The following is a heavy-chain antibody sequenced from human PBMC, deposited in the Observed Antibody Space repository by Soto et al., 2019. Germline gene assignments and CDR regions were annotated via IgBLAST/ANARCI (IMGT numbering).Heavy chain of an antibody. Sequence: EVQLLESGGGLVQPGGSLRLSCAASGFTFSSYAMSWVRQAPGKGLEWVTGISGSGGSTYYADSVKGRFTISRDNSKNTLYLQMNSLRADDTAVYYCVKDRSGVEPRQWLYWGQGTLVTGSS. D-gene: IGHD6-19*01. CDR3: VKDRSGVEPRQWLY. V-gene: IGHV3-23*01. CDR2: ISGSGGST. CDR1: GFTFSSYA. J-gene: IGHJ4*02.